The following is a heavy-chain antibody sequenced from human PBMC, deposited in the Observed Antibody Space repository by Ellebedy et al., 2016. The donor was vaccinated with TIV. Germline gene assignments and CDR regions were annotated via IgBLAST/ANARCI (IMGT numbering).Heavy chain of an antibody. V-gene: IGHV3-23*01. J-gene: IGHJ6*02. CDR3: APRFPTYNVDV. CDR2: ISAGGETT. D-gene: IGHD5-24*01. Sequence: GGSLRLXXAASGFTFSTYSMNWVRQAPGKGLEWVSSISAGGETTYYADSVKGRFTSSRDSAKNTLYLLMNSLRADDTAVYYCAPRFPTYNVDVWGRGTTVIVSS. CDR1: GFTFSTYS.